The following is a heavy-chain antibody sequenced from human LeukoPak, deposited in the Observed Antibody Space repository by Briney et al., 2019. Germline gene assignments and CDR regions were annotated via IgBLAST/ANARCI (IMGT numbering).Heavy chain of an antibody. D-gene: IGHD1-26*01. V-gene: IGHV3-48*03. CDR3: ARDVIGATLSHHDAFDI. J-gene: IGHJ3*02. CDR1: GFTFSNYE. CDR2: ISSSGSTI. Sequence: GGSLRLSCAASGFTFSNYEVNWVRQAPGKGLEWVSYISSSGSTIYYADSVKGRFTISRDNAKNSLCLQMNSLRAEDTAVYYCARDVIGATLSHHDAFDIWGQGTMVTVSS.